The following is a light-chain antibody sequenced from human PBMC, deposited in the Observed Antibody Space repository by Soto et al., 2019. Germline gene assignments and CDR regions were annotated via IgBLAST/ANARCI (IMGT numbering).Light chain of an antibody. CDR1: QSVSASF. Sequence: EIVLTQSPGTLSLSPGERATLSCRASQSVSASFLAWYQQKPGQSPRLLIYGAYSRATGIPDRFSGGGSATDFTRTISILEPEAFAVYYCPQYGPSPPEYTFGQLTKLEIK. V-gene: IGKV3-20*01. J-gene: IGKJ2*01. CDR2: GAY. CDR3: PQYGPSPPEYT.